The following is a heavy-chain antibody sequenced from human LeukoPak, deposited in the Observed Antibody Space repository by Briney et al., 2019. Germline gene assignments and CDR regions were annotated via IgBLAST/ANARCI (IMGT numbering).Heavy chain of an antibody. J-gene: IGHJ4*02. D-gene: IGHD3-16*01. CDR2: IYTSGST. V-gene: IGHV4-4*07. CDR3: ARGSYYDYVWGSPTRGGYFDY. Sequence: SETLSLTCTVSGGSISSYYWSWIRQPAGKGLEWIGRIYTSGSTNYNPSLKSRVTMSVDTSKNQFSLKLSSVTAADTAVYYCARGSYYDYVWGSPTRGGYFDYWGQGTLVTASS. CDR1: GGSISSYY.